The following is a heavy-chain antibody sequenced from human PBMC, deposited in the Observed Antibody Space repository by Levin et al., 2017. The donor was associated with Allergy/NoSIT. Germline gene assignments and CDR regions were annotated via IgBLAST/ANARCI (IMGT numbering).Heavy chain of an antibody. D-gene: IGHD2-8*02. CDR3: ARVRNAGGRGWFDS. J-gene: IGHJ5*01. CDR2: SYCSGTA. CDR1: GDSISSGHYY. Sequence: TLSLTCTVSGDSISSGHYYWSWIRQPPGKGLEWIGHSYCSGTAYYNPSLKSRVTISVDTSKNQFSLKLSPVTAADSAVYYCARVRNAGGRGWFDSWGQGTLVTVSS. V-gene: IGHV4-31*03.